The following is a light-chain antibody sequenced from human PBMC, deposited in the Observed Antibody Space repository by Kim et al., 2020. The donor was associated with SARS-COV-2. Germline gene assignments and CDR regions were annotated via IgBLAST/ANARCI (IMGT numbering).Light chain of an antibody. CDR3: QQHYIYPLT. CDR2: GAI. Sequence: SKGEKSNNNWRGNRDNRNSLSLEQQKPGEAPELLIYGAITLPSGIPTRVSCSGSWTEFTLTISSLQSEDLATYYCQQHYIYPLTFGGGTKVDIK. V-gene: IGKV1-8*01. CDR1: RDNRNS. J-gene: IGKJ4*01.